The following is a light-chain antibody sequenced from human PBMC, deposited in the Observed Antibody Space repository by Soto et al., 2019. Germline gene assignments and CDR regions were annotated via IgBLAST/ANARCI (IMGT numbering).Light chain of an antibody. Sequence: DIQMTQSPSTLSASVGDRLTITVRASQSISSWLAWYQKKPGKAHKLLIYDSSSLESGVQSRLRGSGSGKEFSLTIRSLQTDDFATYYCQKYNSYWTVGQGTKVENK. CDR2: DSS. V-gene: IGKV1-5*01. CDR1: QSISSW. J-gene: IGKJ1*01. CDR3: QKYNSYWT.